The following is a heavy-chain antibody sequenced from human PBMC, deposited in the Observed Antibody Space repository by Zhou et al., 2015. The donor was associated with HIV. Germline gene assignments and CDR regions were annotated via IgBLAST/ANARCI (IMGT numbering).Heavy chain of an antibody. J-gene: IGHJ5*02. CDR2: IIPIFGTA. Sequence: LVQSGTEVRKPGSSVNVSCKASGGTFSSYAISWVRQAPGQGLEWMGGIIPIFGTANYAQKFQGRVTISADESTSIAYMELSSLRSEDTALYYCARDAPDILTGPVARGNWFDPWGQGTLVTVSS. CDR3: ARDAPDILTGPVARGNWFDP. V-gene: IGHV1-69*01. D-gene: IGHD3-9*01. CDR1: GGTFSSYA.